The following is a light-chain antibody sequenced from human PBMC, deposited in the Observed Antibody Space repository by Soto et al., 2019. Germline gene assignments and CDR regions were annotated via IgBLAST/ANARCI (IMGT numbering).Light chain of an antibody. CDR2: AAS. Sequence: DIQMTQSPSSVSASVGDRVTITCRVSQAISSWLAWYQQKPGKAPKLLIYAASSLQSGVPSRFSGSGSGTDFTLTISSLQPEDFATYYCQQANSFPPLTFGGGTKVEIK. V-gene: IGKV1D-12*01. CDR3: QQANSFPPLT. CDR1: QAISSW. J-gene: IGKJ4*01.